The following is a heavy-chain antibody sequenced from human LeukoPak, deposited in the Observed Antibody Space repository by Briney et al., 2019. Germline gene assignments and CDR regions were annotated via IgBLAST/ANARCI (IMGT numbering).Heavy chain of an antibody. Sequence: HPGGSLRLSCAASGFTFSSYGMHWVRQAPGKGLEWVAVIWYDGSNKYYADSVKGRFTISRDNSKNTLYLQMNSLRAEDTAVYYCARELRTGAGLDYWGQGTLVTVSS. CDR3: ARELRTGAGLDY. J-gene: IGHJ4*02. D-gene: IGHD1-1*01. CDR2: IWYDGSNK. V-gene: IGHV3-33*01. CDR1: GFTFSSYG.